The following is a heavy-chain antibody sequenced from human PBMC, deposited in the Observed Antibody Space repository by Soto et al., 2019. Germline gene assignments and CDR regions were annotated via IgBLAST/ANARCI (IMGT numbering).Heavy chain of an antibody. V-gene: IGHV4-31*03. Sequence: PSETLSLTCTVSGGSISSGGCYWSWIRQHPGKGLEWIGYIYYSGSTYYNPSLKSRVTISVDTSKNQFSLKLSSVTAADTAVYYCARERVHIEVAGTGFDYWGQGTLVTVSS. CDR2: IYYSGST. D-gene: IGHD6-19*01. J-gene: IGHJ4*02. CDR3: ARERVHIEVAGTGFDY. CDR1: GGSISSGGCY.